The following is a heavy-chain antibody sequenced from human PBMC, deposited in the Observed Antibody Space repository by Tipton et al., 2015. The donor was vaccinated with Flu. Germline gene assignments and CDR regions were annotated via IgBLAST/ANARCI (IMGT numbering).Heavy chain of an antibody. D-gene: IGHD1-26*01. Sequence: TLSLTCFISGGSIINNYWTWIRQPAGKGLEWIGRILISGSTNYNPSLESRVTLSMDTSKKQVFLKLSSVTAADTAVYYCARDVGATRFFDPWGPGILVTVSS. J-gene: IGHJ5*01. V-gene: IGHV4-4*07. CDR2: ILISGST. CDR3: ARDVGATRFFDP. CDR1: GGSIINNY.